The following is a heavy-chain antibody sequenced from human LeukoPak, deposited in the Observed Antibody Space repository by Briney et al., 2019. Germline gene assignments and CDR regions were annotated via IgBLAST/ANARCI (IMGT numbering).Heavy chain of an antibody. D-gene: IGHD3-3*01. Sequence: ASVKVSCEASGYTFTSDYIHWVRQAPGQGLEWLGIINPSGGRTTYGQNFQGRVTMTRGTSTSTVYMELSSLRSEDTAVYYCARGSRFLDYWGQGTLVTVSS. V-gene: IGHV1-46*01. J-gene: IGHJ4*02. CDR2: INPSGGRT. CDR3: ARGSRFLDY. CDR1: GYTFTSDY.